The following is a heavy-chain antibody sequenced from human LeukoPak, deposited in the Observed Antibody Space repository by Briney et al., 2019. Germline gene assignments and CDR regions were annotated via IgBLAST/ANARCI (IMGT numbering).Heavy chain of an antibody. V-gene: IGHV3-7*05. CDR1: GFTFSGYW. CDR2: IIQDGSET. Sequence: GGSLRLSCGASGFTFSGYWMSWVRQAPGKGLEWVANIIQDGSETYYVDSVEGRFTISRDNAKSSLYLQMNSLRAEDTAVYYCAREDQLEGEFDYWGQGTLVTVSS. D-gene: IGHD1-1*01. CDR3: AREDQLEGEFDY. J-gene: IGHJ4*02.